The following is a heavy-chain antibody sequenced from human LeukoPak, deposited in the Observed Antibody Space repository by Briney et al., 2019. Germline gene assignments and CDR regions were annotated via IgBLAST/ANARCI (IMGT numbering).Heavy chain of an antibody. J-gene: IGHJ4*02. D-gene: IGHD6-19*01. Sequence: SETLSLTCTVSGGSISSYSWSWIRQPPGKGLEWIGYIYYSGSTNYNPSLKSRVTISVDTSKNQFSLKLSSVTAADTAVYYCASSDYSSGWYVDYWGQGTLVTVSS. CDR3: ASSDYSSGWYVDY. V-gene: IGHV4-59*01. CDR2: IYYSGST. CDR1: GGSISSYS.